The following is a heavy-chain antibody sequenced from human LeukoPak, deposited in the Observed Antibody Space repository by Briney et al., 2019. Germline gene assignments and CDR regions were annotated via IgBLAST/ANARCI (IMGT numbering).Heavy chain of an antibody. Sequence: SETLSLTCAVYGGSFSGYYWSWIRQPPGKGLEWIGEINHSGSTNYNPSLKSRVTISVDTSKNQFSPKLSSVTAADTAVYYCARETNYDFWSGYKTYYYYYMDVWGKGTTVTVSS. CDR3: ARETNYDFWSGYKTYYYYYMDV. D-gene: IGHD3-3*01. J-gene: IGHJ6*03. CDR1: GGSFSGYY. CDR2: INHSGST. V-gene: IGHV4-34*01.